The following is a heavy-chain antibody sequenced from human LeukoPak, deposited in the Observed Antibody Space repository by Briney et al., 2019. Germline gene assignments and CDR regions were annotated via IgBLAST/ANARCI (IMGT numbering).Heavy chain of an antibody. CDR1: GLIFSDYA. Sequence: GGSLRLSCAASGLIFSDYAMSWVRLAPGKGLERVSGITGNGANSYYAGSVKGRFTISRDNYKKMLFLQMNSLRAEDTAIYYCAKARRDDHISGSYQVFHYWGQGTLVTVSS. D-gene: IGHD3-16*02. CDR2: ITGNGANS. CDR3: AKARRDDHISGSYQVFHY. J-gene: IGHJ4*02. V-gene: IGHV3-23*01.